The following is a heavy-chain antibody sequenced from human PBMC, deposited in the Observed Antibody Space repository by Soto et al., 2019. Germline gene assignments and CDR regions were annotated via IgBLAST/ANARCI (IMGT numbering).Heavy chain of an antibody. D-gene: IGHD3-10*01. CDR2: VGTGGTA. Sequence: EVQLLESGGGLVQPGGSLRLSCAASGFTFSSYAMSWVRQAPGKGLEWVSAVGTGGTAYYADSVKGRFTISRDNSKNTQYLQINSRRAEDTAVYYCAPFFPTAGRSYSAHWGQGPLVTLPS. V-gene: IGHV3-23*01. CDR1: GFTFSSYA. J-gene: IGHJ1*01. CDR3: APFFPTAGRSYSAH.